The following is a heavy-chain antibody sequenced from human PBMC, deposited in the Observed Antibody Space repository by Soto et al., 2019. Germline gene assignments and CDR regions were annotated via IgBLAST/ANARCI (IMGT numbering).Heavy chain of an antibody. Sequence: VSLRLSCAASGFTVSSNYMSWVRQAPGKGLEWVSVIYSGGSTYYADSVKGRFTISRDNSKNTLYLQMNSLRAEDTAVYYCARDSSGWYNWFDPWGQGTLVTVSS. CDR3: ARDSSGWYNWFDP. D-gene: IGHD6-19*01. V-gene: IGHV3-53*01. J-gene: IGHJ5*02. CDR1: GFTVSSNY. CDR2: IYSGGST.